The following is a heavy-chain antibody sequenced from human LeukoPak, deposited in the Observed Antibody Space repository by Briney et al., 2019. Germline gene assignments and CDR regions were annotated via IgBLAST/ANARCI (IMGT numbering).Heavy chain of an antibody. D-gene: IGHD3-22*01. J-gene: IGHJ3*02. Sequence: GGSLRLSCAASGFTFSSYSMNWVRQAPGKGLEWVSYISSSSSTIYYADSVKGRFTISRDNAKNSLYLQMNSLRAEDTAVYYCARHHYDSSGYRDAFDIWGQGTMVTVSS. CDR3: ARHHYDSSGYRDAFDI. CDR2: ISSSSSTI. V-gene: IGHV3-48*04. CDR1: GFTFSSYS.